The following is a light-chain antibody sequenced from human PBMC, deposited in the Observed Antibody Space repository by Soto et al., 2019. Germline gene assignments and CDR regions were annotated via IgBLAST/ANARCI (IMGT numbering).Light chain of an antibody. CDR2: DAS. CDR1: QSSSTW. Sequence: DIQMTQSPSTLFASVGDRVTITCRASQSSSTWLAWYQQKPGKAPKILIYDASSLESGVPLRFSGSGSGTDFKLTISSLQPDDFATYYCQQFNSYARTFGQGTKVEIK. V-gene: IGKV1-5*01. CDR3: QQFNSYART. J-gene: IGKJ1*01.